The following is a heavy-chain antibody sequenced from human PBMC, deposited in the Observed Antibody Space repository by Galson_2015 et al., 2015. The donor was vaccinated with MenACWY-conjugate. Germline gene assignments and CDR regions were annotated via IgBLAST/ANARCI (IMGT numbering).Heavy chain of an antibody. D-gene: IGHD1-7*01. CDR1: GFTFSRHT. CDR2: ISGSGDHT. CDR3: ARELYHFGSLGWFDP. Sequence: SLRLSCAASGFTFSRHTMTWVRQTPGKGLEWVSTISGSGDHTYYPDSVRGRFTLSRDNSKNTVYLQINSLRAEDTAVYHCARELYHFGSLGWFDPWGQGTLVTVSS. V-gene: IGHV3-23*01. J-gene: IGHJ5*02.